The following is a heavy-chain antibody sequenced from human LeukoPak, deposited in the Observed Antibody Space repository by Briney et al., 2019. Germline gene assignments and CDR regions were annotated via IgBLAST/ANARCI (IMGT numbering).Heavy chain of an antibody. J-gene: IGHJ4*02. CDR3: ASWGEGALDN. D-gene: IGHD7-27*01. CDR1: GFTFSNYA. CDR2: ISGSGGST. Sequence: QTGGSLRLSCAASGFTFSNYAMTWVRQAPGKGLEWVSSISGSGGSTYYADSVRGRFTIFRDNAKKSLYLQMNSLRVEDTGVYYCASWGEGALDNWGQGTLVTVSS. V-gene: IGHV3-23*01.